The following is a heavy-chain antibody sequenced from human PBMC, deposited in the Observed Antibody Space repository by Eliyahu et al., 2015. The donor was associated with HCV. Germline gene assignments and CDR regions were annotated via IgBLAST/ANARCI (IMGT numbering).Heavy chain of an antibody. Sequence: QLQLQESGPGLVKPSETLSLTCXVSGGSISXSSYYWGWXRQPPGKGLEWIGSXYYSGSTYYNPSLKSRVTISVDTSKNQFSLKLSSVTAADTAVYYCARSLGWSNWFDPWGQGTLVTVSS. CDR2: XYYSGST. V-gene: IGHV4-39*07. D-gene: IGHD3-3*01. J-gene: IGHJ5*02. CDR3: ARSLGWSNWFDP. CDR1: GGSISXSSYY.